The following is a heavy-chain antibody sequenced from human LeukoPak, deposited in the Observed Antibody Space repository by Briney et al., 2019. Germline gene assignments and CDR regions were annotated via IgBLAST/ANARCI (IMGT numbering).Heavy chain of an antibody. CDR3: VRIVGAMYNWFDP. CDR2: ISWDGDST. V-gene: IGHV3-43D*03. Sequence: GGSLRLSCAASGFTFDDYAMHWVRQAPGKGLECVSLISWDGDSTYYSDSVKGRFTISRDNAKNSLYLQMNSLRAEDTAVYYCVRIVGAMYNWFDPWGQGTLVTVSS. D-gene: IGHD1-26*01. CDR1: GFTFDDYA. J-gene: IGHJ5*02.